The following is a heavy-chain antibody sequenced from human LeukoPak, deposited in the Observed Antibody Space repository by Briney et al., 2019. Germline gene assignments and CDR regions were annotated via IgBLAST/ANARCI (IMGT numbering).Heavy chain of an antibody. V-gene: IGHV3-23*01. D-gene: IGHD2-2*01. Sequence: PGGSLRLSCAASGFTFNSYAMSWVRQAPGKGLEWVSAISGSGNRIYYADSVKGRFTISRDNSKNTLYLQMNSLRVEDTAVYYCEKGGDIVVVPAATLDYWGQGTLVTVSS. J-gene: IGHJ4*02. CDR1: GFTFNSYA. CDR3: EKGGDIVVVPAATLDY. CDR2: ISGSGNRI.